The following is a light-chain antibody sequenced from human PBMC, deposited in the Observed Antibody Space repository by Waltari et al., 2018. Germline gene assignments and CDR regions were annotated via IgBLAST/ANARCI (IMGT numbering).Light chain of an antibody. V-gene: IGLV3-21*03. CDR2: EDT. CDR3: QVWDSSGDHPV. J-gene: IGLJ2*01. CDR1: NIRSQT. Sequence: SYVLTQPPSVSVAPGKTAKISCAGQNIRSQTVHWYRQKAGQAPVLVIYEDTVRPSGIPDRVSCSDTATLTIARVEAGDEADYFCQVWDSSGDHPVFGGGTRLTVL.